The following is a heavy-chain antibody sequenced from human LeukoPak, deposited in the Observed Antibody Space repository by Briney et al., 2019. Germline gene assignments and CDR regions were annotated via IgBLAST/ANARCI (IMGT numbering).Heavy chain of an antibody. CDR2: INPSGGST. CDR3: ARGVGDSSGYVRLHFDY. J-gene: IGHJ4*02. D-gene: IGHD3-22*01. CDR1: GGTFSSYA. Sequence: ASVKVSCKASGGTFSSYAISWVRQAPGQGLEWMGIINPSGGSTSYAQKFQGRVTMTRDTSTSTVYMELSSLRSEDTAAYYCARGVGDSSGYVRLHFDYWGQGTLVTVSS. V-gene: IGHV1-46*01.